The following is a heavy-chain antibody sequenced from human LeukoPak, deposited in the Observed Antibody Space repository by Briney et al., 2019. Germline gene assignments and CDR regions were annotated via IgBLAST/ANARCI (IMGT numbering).Heavy chain of an antibody. CDR1: EYTFTAYY. V-gene: IGHV1-2*02. CDR3: ARVRIAVSGTLGY. Sequence: GASVKVSCKTSEYTFTAYYIHWVRQAPGQGLEWMGWINPNSGGTNYAQKFQGRVAMTRDTSISTAYMELNSLRSDGTAVYYCARVRIAVSGTLGYWGQGTLVTVSS. CDR2: INPNSGGT. D-gene: IGHD6-19*01. J-gene: IGHJ4*02.